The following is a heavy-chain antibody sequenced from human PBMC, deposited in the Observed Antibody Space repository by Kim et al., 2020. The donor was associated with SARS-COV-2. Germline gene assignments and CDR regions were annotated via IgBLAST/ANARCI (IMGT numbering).Heavy chain of an antibody. Sequence: GGSLRLSCAASGFTFSSYAMSWVRQAPGKGLEWVSAIINSGVSTYYADSVKGRFTISRDNSKSTLYLQMNSLRADDTAVYYCAKWDGSGSPGYFQDWGQGTLVTVSP. CDR1: GFTFSSYA. CDR2: IINSGVST. J-gene: IGHJ1*01. D-gene: IGHD6-25*01. CDR3: AKWDGSGSPGYFQD. V-gene: IGHV3-23*01.